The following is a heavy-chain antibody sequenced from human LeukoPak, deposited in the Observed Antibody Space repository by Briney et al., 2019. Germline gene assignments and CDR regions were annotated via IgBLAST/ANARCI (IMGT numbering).Heavy chain of an antibody. CDR2: MNPSSGNT. CDR1: GYTFTSYD. D-gene: IGHD3-16*02. CDR3: ARGQPRRITFGGVIVMGY. Sequence: ASVKVSCKASGYTFTSYDINWVRQATGQGLGWMGWMNPSSGNTGYAQKFQGRVTMTRNTSISTAYMELSSLRSEDTAVYYCARGQPRRITFGGVIVMGYWGQGTLVTVSS. J-gene: IGHJ4*02. V-gene: IGHV1-8*01.